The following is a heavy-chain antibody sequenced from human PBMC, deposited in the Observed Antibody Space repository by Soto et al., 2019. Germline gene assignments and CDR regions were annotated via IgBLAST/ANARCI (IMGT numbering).Heavy chain of an antibody. V-gene: IGHV3-64D*06. CDR3: VKNHDYGDYYYGMDV. Sequence: GGSLRLSCSASGFTFSSYAMHRVRQAPGKGLEYVSAISSNGGSTYYADSVKGRFTISRDNSKNTLYLQMSSLRAEDTAVYYCVKNHDYGDYYYGMDVWGQGTTVTVSS. D-gene: IGHD4-17*01. J-gene: IGHJ6*02. CDR1: GFTFSSYA. CDR2: ISSNGGST.